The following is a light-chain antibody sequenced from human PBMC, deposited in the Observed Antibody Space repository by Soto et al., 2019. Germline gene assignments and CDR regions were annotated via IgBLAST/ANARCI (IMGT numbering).Light chain of an antibody. CDR3: QQYNSYST. CDR1: QSISSW. J-gene: IGKJ1*01. Sequence: DIQMTQSPSTLSASVGDRVTITCRASQSISSWLAWYQQKPGKAPKLLIYDASSLESGVPSRFSGSGSGTEFTLTISSPQPDDFATYYCQQYNSYSTFGQWTKVDIK. CDR2: DAS. V-gene: IGKV1-5*01.